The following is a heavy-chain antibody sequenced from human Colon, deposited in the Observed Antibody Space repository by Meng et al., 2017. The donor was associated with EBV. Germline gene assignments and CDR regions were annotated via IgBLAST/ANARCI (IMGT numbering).Heavy chain of an antibody. Sequence: QGQLQGAGPGLVKPSGTLSLTCAASGGSLSSRNWWSWVRQPPGKGLEWIGEIYHSGSTNYNPSLKSRVTISVDESKNQFSLRLSSVSAADTAVYYCARVGAYCGGDCYHPRWGQGTLVTVSS. CDR2: IYHSGST. J-gene: IGHJ4*02. D-gene: IGHD2-21*02. CDR1: GGSLSSRNW. V-gene: IGHV4-4*02. CDR3: ARVGAYCGGDCYHPR.